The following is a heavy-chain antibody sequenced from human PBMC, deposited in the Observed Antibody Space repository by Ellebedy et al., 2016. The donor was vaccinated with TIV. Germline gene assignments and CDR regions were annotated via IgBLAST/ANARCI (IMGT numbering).Heavy chain of an antibody. D-gene: IGHD2-2*01. CDR2: ISSSGDST. CDR1: GFTFRSCA. V-gene: IGHV3-23*01. Sequence: GGSLRLXXAASGFTFRSCAMSWVRQAPGKGLEWVSTISSSGDSTSYADSVRGRFTISRDNSKNTLYLQMNSLRAEDTAGYYCAKDQASSPAADYYYGLDVWGQGTTVTVSS. CDR3: AKDQASSPAADYYYGLDV. J-gene: IGHJ6*02.